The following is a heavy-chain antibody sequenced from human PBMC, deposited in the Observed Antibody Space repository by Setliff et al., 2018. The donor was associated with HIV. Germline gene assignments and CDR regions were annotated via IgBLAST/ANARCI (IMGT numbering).Heavy chain of an antibody. Sequence: GGSLRLSCAASGFTFDRYWMHWVRQAPGKGLVWVSRVNNDGSSKTYADSVKDRFTISRDNAKNTLYLQMNSLRAEDTGVYYCHSGYDTEEQSYFDYWGQGTLVTVSS. V-gene: IGHV3-74*01. CDR3: HSGYDTEEQSYFDY. CDR2: VNNDGSSK. J-gene: IGHJ4*02. CDR1: GFTFDRYW. D-gene: IGHD5-12*01.